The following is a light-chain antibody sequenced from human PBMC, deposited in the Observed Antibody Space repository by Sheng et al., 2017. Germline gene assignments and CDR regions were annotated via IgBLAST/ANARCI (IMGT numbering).Light chain of an antibody. CDR1: QDINYH. CDR2: AAS. V-gene: IGKV1-33*01. Sequence: DIEMTQSPSSLSASVGDRVTITCRASQDINYHLNWYQQRPGKAPKLLIYAASHVEAGVPSRFVEVDLGQISLSPSSSLQPEDIATYSCQQYVHLPFSFGPGTKVDI. CDR3: QQYVHLPFS. J-gene: IGKJ3*01.